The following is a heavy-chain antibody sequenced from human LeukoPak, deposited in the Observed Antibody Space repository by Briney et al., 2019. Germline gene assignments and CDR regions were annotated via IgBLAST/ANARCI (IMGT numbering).Heavy chain of an antibody. CDR3: ARDTRDAFDV. CDR2: VYYSGNT. Sequence: PSETLSLTCTVSGGSISGFYWNWIRQPPGKGLEWIGYVYYSGNTNYNPSLKSRVTISLDTSKNQFSLKLRSVTAADTAVYYCARDTRDAFDVWGQGTMVTVSS. J-gene: IGHJ3*01. V-gene: IGHV4-59*01. CDR1: GGSISGFY.